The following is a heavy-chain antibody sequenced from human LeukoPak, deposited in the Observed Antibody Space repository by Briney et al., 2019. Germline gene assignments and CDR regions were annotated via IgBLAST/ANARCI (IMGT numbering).Heavy chain of an antibody. CDR1: GGSISSYY. Sequence: SETLSLTCTVSGGSISSYYWSWIRQPPGKGLEWIGYIYYSGSTNYNPSLKTRVTISVDTSKNQFSLRLSFVSAADTAVYYCARTLYYSDSSGYFDYWGQGTLVTVSS. J-gene: IGHJ4*02. V-gene: IGHV4-59*01. CDR3: ARTLYYSDSSGYFDY. CDR2: IYYSGST. D-gene: IGHD3-22*01.